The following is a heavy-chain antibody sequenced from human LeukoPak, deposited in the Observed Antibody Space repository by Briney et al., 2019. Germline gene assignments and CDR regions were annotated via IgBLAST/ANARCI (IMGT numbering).Heavy chain of an antibody. CDR3: ARDYYGMDV. V-gene: IGHV3-48*01. J-gene: IGHJ6*02. CDR2: ISARGTTI. CDR1: GFTFSTYS. Sequence: GGSLRLSCAASGFTFSTYSMNWVRQAPGKGLEWLSYISARGTTIYYADSLKGRLTISRDNAKNALYLQMNSLRAEDTAVYYCARDYYGMDVWGQGTTVTVSS.